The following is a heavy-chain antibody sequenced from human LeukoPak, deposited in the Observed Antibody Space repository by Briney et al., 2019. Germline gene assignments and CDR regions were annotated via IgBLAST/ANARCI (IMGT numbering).Heavy chain of an antibody. CDR2: ISSSTSYI. V-gene: IGHV3-21*01. CDR1: GFTFSSYS. J-gene: IGHJ4*02. CDR3: ARDLGGTRFGY. Sequence: GGSLRLSCAASGFTFSSYSMNWVRQAPGKGLEWVSSISSSTSYIYYADSVKGRFTISRDNAKNSLYLQMNSLRAEDTAVYYCARDLGGTRFGYWGQGTLVTVSS.